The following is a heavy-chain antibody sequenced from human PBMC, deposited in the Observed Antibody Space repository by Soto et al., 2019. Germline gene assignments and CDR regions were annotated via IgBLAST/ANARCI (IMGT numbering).Heavy chain of an antibody. CDR2: INAGNGNT. CDR1: GFRFTSYA. CDR3: AGGSEPAYSSSYVNGDF. J-gene: IGHJ4*02. V-gene: IGHV1-3*01. Sequence: QVQLVHSGAEVKKPGASVKISCKASGFRFTSYAIHWVRQAPGQRLEWMRWINAGNGNTRYSQRFQGRGTITRNTTATTVYVDVSRLTFEDKSVYYCAGGSEPAYSSSYVNGDFWGQGTRVTVSS. D-gene: IGHD6-13*01.